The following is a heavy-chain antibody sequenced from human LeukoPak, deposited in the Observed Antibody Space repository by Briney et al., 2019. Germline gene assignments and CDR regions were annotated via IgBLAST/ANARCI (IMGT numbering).Heavy chain of an antibody. CDR1: GFTFSSYS. Sequence: GGSLRLSCAASGFTFSSYSMNWVRQAPGKGLEWVSSIRSSSSYRYYAESVKGRFTISRDNAKNSLYLQMNSLRAEDTAVYYCARVGYCSGGSCYSPVDYWGQGTLVTVSS. CDR2: IRSSSSYR. CDR3: ARVGYCSGGSCYSPVDY. J-gene: IGHJ4*02. D-gene: IGHD2-15*01. V-gene: IGHV3-21*01.